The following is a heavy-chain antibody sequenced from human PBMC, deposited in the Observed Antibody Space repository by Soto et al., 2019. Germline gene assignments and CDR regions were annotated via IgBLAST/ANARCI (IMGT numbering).Heavy chain of an antibody. CDR3: ARAYGAYGSGRLEN. CDR1: GYTFTSYY. D-gene: IGHD3-10*01. V-gene: IGHV1-46*03. CDR2: INPSGGST. Sequence: QVQLVQSGAEVKKPGASVKASCKASGYTFTSYYMHWVRQAPGQGLEWMGRINPSGGSTTYAQKSQGRVTMTRDTSTSTVYMELSSLRAEDTALYYCARAYGAYGSGRLENWGQGTLVTVSS. J-gene: IGHJ4*02.